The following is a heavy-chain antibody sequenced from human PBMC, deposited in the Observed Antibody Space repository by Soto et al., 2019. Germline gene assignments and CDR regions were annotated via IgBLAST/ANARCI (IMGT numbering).Heavy chain of an antibody. CDR1: GFTLSSYD. D-gene: IGHD3-9*01. CDR2: IGSGGDT. Sequence: ESWGGLVQPGGSLRLSCAASGFTLSSYDIHWVRQATGEGLAWVSGIGSGGDTHYADSVKGRFIISREDGKNSLYLQMNNLRVGDTAVYYCTRKTPPTGMEVWGQGATVTVSS. CDR3: TRKTPPTGMEV. J-gene: IGHJ6*02. V-gene: IGHV3-13*01.